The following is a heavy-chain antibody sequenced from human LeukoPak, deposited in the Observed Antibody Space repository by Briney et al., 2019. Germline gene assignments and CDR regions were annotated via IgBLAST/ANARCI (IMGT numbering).Heavy chain of an antibody. CDR1: GFTFSSYA. CDR3: AKDMRNIAARSEIDY. V-gene: IGHV3-23*01. Sequence: GSLRLSCAASGFTFSSYAMSWVRQAPGKGLEWVSAISGSGGSTYYADSVKGRFTIYRDNSKNTLYLQMNSLRAEDTAVYYCAKDMRNIAARSEIDYWGQGTLVTVSS. J-gene: IGHJ4*02. CDR2: ISGSGGST. D-gene: IGHD6-6*01.